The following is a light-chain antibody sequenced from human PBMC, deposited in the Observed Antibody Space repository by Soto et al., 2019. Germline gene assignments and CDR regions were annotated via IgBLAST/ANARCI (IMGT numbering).Light chain of an antibody. CDR3: QQRYNWPIT. CDR1: QSVSGY. V-gene: IGKV3-11*01. J-gene: IGKJ5*01. CDR2: ADS. Sequence: DIVLTQSPATLSLSPGETATLSCRASQSVSGYIGWYQQKPGQAPRLLIYADSNRATGIPARFSGSGSGTDFTLTISSLEPEDFSVYYCQQRYNWPITFGQGTDWRL.